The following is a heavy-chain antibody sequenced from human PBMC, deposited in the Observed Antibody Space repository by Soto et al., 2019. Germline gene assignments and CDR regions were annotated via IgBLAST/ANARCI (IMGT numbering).Heavy chain of an antibody. CDR2: ISRNSDYI. J-gene: IGHJ4*02. CDR1: VFTFSSYS. CDR3: AKADYYDSSGYLDY. V-gene: IGHV3-21*04. D-gene: IGHD3-22*01. Sequence: PGGSLRLSCAASVFTFSSYSMNWFRQAPGKGLEWVSSISRNSDYIYYSDSVKGRFIISRDNARTSLYLHMNSPRAEDTAVYYCAKADYYDSSGYLDYWGQGTLVTVSS.